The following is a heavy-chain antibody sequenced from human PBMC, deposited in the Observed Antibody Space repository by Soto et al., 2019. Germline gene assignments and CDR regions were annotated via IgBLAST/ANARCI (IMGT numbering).Heavy chain of an antibody. CDR2: SRNKANSYTT. Sequence: EVQLVESGGGLVHTGESLRLSCAASGFTFSDHYMDWVRQAPGKGLEWVGRSRNKANSYTTEYAASVKGRFTVSRDDSKNSLYLQMNSLKTEDTAVYYCAKGDYDSGAFYNTGVYLGQGTLVTVSS. D-gene: IGHD3-22*01. V-gene: IGHV3-72*01. CDR1: GFTFSDHY. CDR3: AKGDYDSGAFYNTGVY. J-gene: IGHJ4*02.